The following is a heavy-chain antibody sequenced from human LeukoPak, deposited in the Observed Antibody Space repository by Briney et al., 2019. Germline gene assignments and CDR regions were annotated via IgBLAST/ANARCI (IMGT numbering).Heavy chain of an antibody. J-gene: IGHJ4*02. V-gene: IGHV3-48*03. D-gene: IGHD5-12*01. CDR1: GFTFSSYE. CDR3: ARIYSGYEGVDY. Sequence: GGSLRLSCAASGFTFSSYEMNWVRQAPGEGLEWVSYISSSGSTIYYADSVKGRFTISRDNAKNSLYLQMNSLRAEDTAVYYCARIYSGYEGVDYWGQGTLVTVSS. CDR2: ISSSGSTI.